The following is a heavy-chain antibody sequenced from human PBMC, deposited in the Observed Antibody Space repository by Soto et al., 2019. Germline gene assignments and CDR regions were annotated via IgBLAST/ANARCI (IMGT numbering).Heavy chain of an antibody. CDR2: IYHSGST. D-gene: IGHD3-16*02. V-gene: IGHV4-4*02. CDR1: SGSISSSNW. Sequence: SETLSLTWAVSSGSISSSNWWSWVRQPPGKGLEWIGEIYHSGSTNYNPSLKSRVTISVDKSKNQFSLKLSSVTAADTAVYYCARAGQDYIWGSYRPDAFDIWGQGTMVTVSS. CDR3: ARAGQDYIWGSYRPDAFDI. J-gene: IGHJ3*02.